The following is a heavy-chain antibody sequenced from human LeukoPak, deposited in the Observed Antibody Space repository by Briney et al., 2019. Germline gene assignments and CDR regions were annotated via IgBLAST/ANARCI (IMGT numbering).Heavy chain of an antibody. CDR1: GGSISSSSYY. J-gene: IGHJ6*04. CDR3: ATQDIVVVPAAAES. CDR2: IYYSGST. V-gene: IGHV4-39*01. Sequence: SETLSLTCTVSGGSISSSSYYWGWIRQPPGKGLEWIGSIYYSGSTYYNPSLKSRVTISVDTSKNQFSLKLSSVTAAGTAVYYCATQDIVVVPAAAESWGKGTTVTVSS. D-gene: IGHD2-2*01.